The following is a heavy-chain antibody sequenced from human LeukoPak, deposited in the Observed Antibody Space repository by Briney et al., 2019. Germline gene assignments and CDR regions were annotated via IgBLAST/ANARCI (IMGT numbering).Heavy chain of an antibody. V-gene: IGHV3-7*01. CDR2: INQDGSEK. J-gene: IGHJ4*02. Sequence: PGGSLRLSCAASGFTFSASWMTWVRQAPGKGLEWVTNINQDGSEKYYVDSVKGRFTISRDNARNALYLQMKSLRTEDTAVYYCARGDRGFDYWGQGTLVTVSS. CDR3: ARGDRGFDY. CDR1: GFTFSASW.